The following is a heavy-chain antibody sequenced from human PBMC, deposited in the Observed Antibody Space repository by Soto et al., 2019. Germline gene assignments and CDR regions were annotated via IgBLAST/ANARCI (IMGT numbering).Heavy chain of an antibody. V-gene: IGHV4-34*01. D-gene: IGHD6-19*01. Sequence: SETLSLTCAVYGGSFSGYYWSWIRQPPGKGLEWIGEINHSGSTNYNPSLKSRVTISVDTSKNQFSLKLSSVTAADTAVYYCGAVAGYLFDYWGQGTLVTVSS. CDR3: GAVAGYLFDY. J-gene: IGHJ4*02. CDR1: GGSFSGYY. CDR2: INHSGST.